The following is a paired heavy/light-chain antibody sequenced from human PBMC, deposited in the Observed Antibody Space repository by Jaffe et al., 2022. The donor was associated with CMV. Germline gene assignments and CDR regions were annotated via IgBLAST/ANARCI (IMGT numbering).Light chain of an antibody. CDR2: AAS. Sequence: DIQMTQSPSSLSASVGDRVTITCRASQSISSYLNWYQQKPGKAPKLLIYAASSLQSGVPSRFSGSGSGTDFTLTISSLQPEDFATYYCQQSYSTLRTFGQGTKLEIK. J-gene: IGKJ2*01. CDR3: QQSYSTLRT. V-gene: IGKV1-39*01. CDR1: QSISSY.
Heavy chain of an antibody. CDR1: GFTFSSYD. CDR2: IGTAGDT. Sequence: EVQLVESGGGLVQPGGSLRLSCAASGFTFSSYDMHWVRQATGKGLEWVSAIGTAGDTYYPGSVKGRFTISRENAKNSLYLQMNSLRAGDTAVYYCARGQISYGDYEHAHYFDYWGQGTLVTVSS. V-gene: IGHV3-13*01. D-gene: IGHD4-17*01. CDR3: ARGQISYGDYEHAHYFDY. J-gene: IGHJ4*02.